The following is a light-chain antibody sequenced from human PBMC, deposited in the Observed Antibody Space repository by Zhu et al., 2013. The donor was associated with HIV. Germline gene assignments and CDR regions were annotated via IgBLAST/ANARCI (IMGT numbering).Light chain of an antibody. Sequence: QPVLTQPPSVSGAPGQRVTISCTGSSSNIGAGYDVHWYQHLPGTAPKLLIYSNINRPSGVPDRFSGSKSGTSASLAITGLQAEDEADYYCQSYDSTLSGSGVFGGGTKLTVL. CDR2: SNI. V-gene: IGLV1-40*01. CDR3: QSYDSTLSGSGV. CDR1: SSNIGAGYD. J-gene: IGLJ2*01.